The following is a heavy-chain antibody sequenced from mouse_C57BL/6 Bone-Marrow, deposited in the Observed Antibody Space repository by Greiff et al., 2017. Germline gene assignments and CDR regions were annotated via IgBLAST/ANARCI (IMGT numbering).Heavy chain of an antibody. Sequence: QVQLQQPGAELVKPGASVKLSCKASGYTFTSYWMHWVKQRPGQGLEWIGMIHPNSGSTNYNEKFKSKATLTVDKSSSTAYMQLSSLTSEDSAVYYCAISYYSKGFAYWCQGTLVTVSA. V-gene: IGHV1-64*01. D-gene: IGHD2-5*01. CDR2: IHPNSGST. CDR3: AISYYSKGFAY. CDR1: GYTFTSYW. J-gene: IGHJ3*01.